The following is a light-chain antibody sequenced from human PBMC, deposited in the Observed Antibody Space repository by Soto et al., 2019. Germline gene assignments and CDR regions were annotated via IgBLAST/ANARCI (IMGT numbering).Light chain of an antibody. J-gene: IGKJ2*01. CDR2: RLS. CDR3: AQRVEFPNT. CDR1: QSLLNTDDGFIY. V-gene: IGKV2-40*01. Sequence: DIVMTQTPLTLPVTPGESASISCRSSQSLLNTDDGFIYLDWYLQKPGQSPQLLIYRLSYRASGVPYKFSGSGSGTDFTLTISRVEAEDVGIYYCAQRVEFPNTFGQGTKVDIK.